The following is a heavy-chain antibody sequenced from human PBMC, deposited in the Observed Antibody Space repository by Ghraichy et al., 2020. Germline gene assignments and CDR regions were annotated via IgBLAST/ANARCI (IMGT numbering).Heavy chain of an antibody. D-gene: IGHD3-22*01. CDR1: GFIFSDSY. V-gene: IGHV3-11*01. CDR2: IRNSGATI. Sequence: GGSLRLSCAASGFIFSDSYMSWIRQAPGKGLEWIAYIRNSGATIYYRDSVKGRFTISRDNTKDLLYLHMNSLRADDTAVYYCVRGYDYDTSGPKYYFDSWGQGTLVTVSS. CDR3: VRGYDYDTSGPKYYFDS. J-gene: IGHJ4*02.